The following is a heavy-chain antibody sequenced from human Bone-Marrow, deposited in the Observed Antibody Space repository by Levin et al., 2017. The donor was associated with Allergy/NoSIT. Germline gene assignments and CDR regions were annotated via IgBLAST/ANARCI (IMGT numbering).Heavy chain of an antibody. V-gene: IGHV3-21*01. CDR3: ASDGSGWFKFDS. Sequence: GGSLRLSCAASGFTFSDSGMTWVRQAPGEGLEWVSYISSSSSYKYYADSVKGRFTISRDNVKNSVFLQMDNLRVDDTAVYYRASDGSGWFKFDSWGQGSLVTVSS. D-gene: IGHD6-19*01. CDR1: GFTFSDSG. J-gene: IGHJ4*02. CDR2: ISSSSSYK.